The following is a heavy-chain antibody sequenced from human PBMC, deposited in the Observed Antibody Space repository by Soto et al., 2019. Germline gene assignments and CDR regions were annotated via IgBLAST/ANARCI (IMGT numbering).Heavy chain of an antibody. CDR1: GFTFSGSA. D-gene: IGHD2-2*01. CDR3: TRREGYCSSTNCPNWFDP. Sequence: GGSLRLSCAASGFTFSGSAMHWVRQASGKGLEWVGRIRSKSNSYATAYAASGKGRFTISRDDSKNTAYLQMNSLNSEDTAVYYCTRREGYCSSTNCPNWFDPWGQGTLVTVSS. J-gene: IGHJ5*02. V-gene: IGHV3-73*01. CDR2: IRSKSNSYAT.